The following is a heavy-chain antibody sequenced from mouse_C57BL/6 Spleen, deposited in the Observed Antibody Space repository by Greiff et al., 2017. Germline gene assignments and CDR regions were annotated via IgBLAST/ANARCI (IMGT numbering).Heavy chain of an antibody. Sequence: EVQRVESGGGLVQPGGSLKLSCAASGFTFSDYGMAWVRQAPRKGPEWVAFISNLAYSIYYADTVTGRFTISRENAKNTLYLEMSSLRSEDTAMYYCARQGGYDYDHYYAMDYWGQGTSVTVSS. CDR3: ARQGGYDYDHYYAMDY. J-gene: IGHJ4*01. CDR2: ISNLAYSI. CDR1: GFTFSDYG. D-gene: IGHD2-4*01. V-gene: IGHV5-15*01.